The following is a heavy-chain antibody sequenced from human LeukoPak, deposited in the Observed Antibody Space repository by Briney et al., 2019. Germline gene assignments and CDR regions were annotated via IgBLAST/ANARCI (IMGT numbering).Heavy chain of an antibody. D-gene: IGHD2/OR15-2a*01. V-gene: IGHV5-51*01. CDR2: IYPGDYDT. Sequence: GESLKISCKGSGYSFTRYWIGWVRPMPGKGLEWIRIIYPGDYDTRYSPYFQGKVTISGDNCISTAYLKWSSLKPWDTAMYYCARLGRELRSFGMDVWGQGTTVTVSS. J-gene: IGHJ6*02. CDR3: ARLGRELRSFGMDV. CDR1: GYSFTRYW.